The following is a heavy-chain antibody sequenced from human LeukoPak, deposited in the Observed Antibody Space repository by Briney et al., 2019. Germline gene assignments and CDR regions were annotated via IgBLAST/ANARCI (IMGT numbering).Heavy chain of an antibody. CDR1: GYTFTSYY. Sequence: ASVKVSCKASGYTFTSYYMHWVRQAPGQGLEWMGIINPSGGSTSYAQKFQGRVTMTRDMSTSTVYMELRSLRFDDTAVYYCARFRAGVGEPYGDYWGQGTLVTVSS. J-gene: IGHJ4*02. D-gene: IGHD3-10*01. CDR3: ARFRAGVGEPYGDY. CDR2: INPSGGST. V-gene: IGHV1-46*01.